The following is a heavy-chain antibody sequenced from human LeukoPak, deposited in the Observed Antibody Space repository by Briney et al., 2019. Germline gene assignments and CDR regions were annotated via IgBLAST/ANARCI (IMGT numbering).Heavy chain of an antibody. CDR1: GGSFSGYY. V-gene: IGHV4-34*01. Sequence: PSETLSLTCAVYGGSFSGYYWSWIREPPGRGLEWIGEINHSGSTNYNPSLKSRVTISVDTSKNQFFLKLSSVTAADTAVYYCARAGGYTYADFDYWGQGTLVTVSS. D-gene: IGHD5-18*01. J-gene: IGHJ4*02. CDR2: INHSGST. CDR3: ARAGGYTYADFDY.